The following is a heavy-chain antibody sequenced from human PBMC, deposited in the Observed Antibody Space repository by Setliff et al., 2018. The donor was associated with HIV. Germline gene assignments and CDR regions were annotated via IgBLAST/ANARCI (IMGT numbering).Heavy chain of an antibody. CDR2: IYYTGST. Sequence: SETLSLTCTVSGGSLSSSNYYCGWIRQPPGKGLEWIGNIYYTGSTHHNPSLESRVATSVDTSKNQFSLKLSSVTAADTAVYYCARIVRWELVATSTFFYYYMDVWGKGTTVTVSS. V-gene: IGHV4-39*01. D-gene: IGHD1-26*01. CDR1: GGSLSSSNYY. J-gene: IGHJ6*03. CDR3: ARIVRWELVATSTFFYYYMDV.